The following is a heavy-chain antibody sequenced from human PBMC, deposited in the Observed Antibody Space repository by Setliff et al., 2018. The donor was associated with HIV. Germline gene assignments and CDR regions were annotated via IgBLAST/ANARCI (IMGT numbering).Heavy chain of an antibody. D-gene: IGHD5-18*01. Sequence: PSETLSLTCAVYGGSFSGYDWSWIRQPPGKGLEWIGEINHSGSTNYNPSLKSRVTISVDTSKNQFSLKLYSVTAADTSAYYSARRWGIRGYSSWGQGTLVTVS. CDR3: ARRWGIRGYSS. V-gene: IGHV4-34*01. J-gene: IGHJ5*02. CDR1: GGSFSGYD. CDR2: INHSGST.